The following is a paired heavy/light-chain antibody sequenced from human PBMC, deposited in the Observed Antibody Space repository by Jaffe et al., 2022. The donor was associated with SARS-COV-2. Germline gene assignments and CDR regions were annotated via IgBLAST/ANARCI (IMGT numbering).Heavy chain of an antibody. CDR1: GFTFSYYA. Sequence: QVQLVESGGGVVQSGRSLRLSCAASGFTFSYYAMHWVRQAPGKGLEWVADITDDGSNTYNADSVKGRFTISRDNSKNTLFLQMNSLRAEDTAVYYCARGGGGYDDVAFDVWGQGTMVTVSS. J-gene: IGHJ3*01. V-gene: IGHV3-30*04. CDR3: ARGGGGYDDVAFDV. CDR2: ITDDGSNT. D-gene: IGHD5-12*01.
Light chain of an antibody. J-gene: IGLJ1*01. CDR2: EGT. V-gene: IGLV2-23*01. CDR1: RSDVGGYNL. Sequence: SAVTQPASVSGSPGQSITISCTGTRSDVGGYNLVSWYQKHPDKAPKIMIYEGTKRPSGVSNRFSGSKSGNTASLTISGLQAEDEGDYYCCAYAGSGIYVFGTGTKVTVL. CDR3: CAYAGSGIYV.